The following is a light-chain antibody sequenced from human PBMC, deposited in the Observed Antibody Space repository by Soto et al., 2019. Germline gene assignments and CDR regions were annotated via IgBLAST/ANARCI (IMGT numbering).Light chain of an antibody. CDR3: QQYNNWPPWT. V-gene: IGKV3-15*01. J-gene: IGKJ3*01. CDR2: DAS. CDR1: QSVSSN. Sequence: EIVMTQSPATLSVSPGERATLSCRASQSVSSNLAWYQQNPGQAPRLLIYDASTRATGIPARFSGSRSGKEFTLTISSLQSEDFAVYYCQQYNNWPPWTFGPGTKVDIK.